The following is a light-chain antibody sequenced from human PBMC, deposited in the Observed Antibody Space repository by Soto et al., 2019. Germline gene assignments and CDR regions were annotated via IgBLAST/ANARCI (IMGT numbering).Light chain of an antibody. J-gene: IGLJ7*01. V-gene: IGLV1-44*01. CDR3: AVWDDSLNGAV. Sequence: QSVLTQPPSASGTPGQRVTISCSGSSSNIGSNTVNWYQQLPGMAPKLLIYSSNRRPSGVPDRFSGSKSGTSASLAISGLQSEDEADYYCAVWDDSLNGAVFGGGTQLTVL. CDR2: SSN. CDR1: SSNIGSNT.